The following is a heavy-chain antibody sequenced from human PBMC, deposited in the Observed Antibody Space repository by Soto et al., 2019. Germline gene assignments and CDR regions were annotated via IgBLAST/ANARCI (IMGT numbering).Heavy chain of an antibody. CDR1: GGSFSGYY. D-gene: IGHD3-22*01. J-gene: IGHJ6*02. Sequence: SETLSLTCAVYGGSFSGYYWSWIRQPPGKGLEWIGEINHSGSTNYNPSLKSRVTISVDTSKNQFSLKLSSVTAADTAVYYCARIRGYYAYYYGMDVWGQGTTVTVSS. V-gene: IGHV4-34*01. CDR3: ARIRGYYAYYYGMDV. CDR2: INHSGST.